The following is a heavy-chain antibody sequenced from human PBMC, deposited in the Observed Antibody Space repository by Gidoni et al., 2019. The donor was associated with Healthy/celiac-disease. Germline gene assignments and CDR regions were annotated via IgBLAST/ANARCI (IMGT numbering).Heavy chain of an antibody. CDR3: QIPGDYYDSSGYYYLDAFDI. CDR1: GFTFSSYG. Sequence: QVQLVASGGGVVQPGRSLRLSCAASGFTFSSYGMHWVRQAPGKGLEWVAVISYDGSNKYYADSVKGRFTISRDNSKNTLYLQMNSLRAEDTAVYYCQIPGDYYDSSGYYYLDAFDIWGQGTMVTVSS. J-gene: IGHJ3*02. CDR2: ISYDGSNK. V-gene: IGHV3-30*03. D-gene: IGHD3-22*01.